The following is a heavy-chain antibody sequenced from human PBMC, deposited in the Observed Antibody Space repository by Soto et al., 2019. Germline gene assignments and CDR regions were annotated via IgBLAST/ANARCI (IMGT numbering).Heavy chain of an antibody. CDR2: IKHSGST. CDR1: GGSFSGYY. Sequence: SETLSLTCAVYGGSFSGYYWSWIRQPPGKGLEWIGEIKHSGSTNYNPSLKSRVTISVDTSKNQFSLKLSSVTAADTAVYYCARGQQKTAVARLFDSWGQGTLVTVSS. CDR3: ARGQQKTAVARLFDS. D-gene: IGHD6-19*01. J-gene: IGHJ4*02. V-gene: IGHV4-34*01.